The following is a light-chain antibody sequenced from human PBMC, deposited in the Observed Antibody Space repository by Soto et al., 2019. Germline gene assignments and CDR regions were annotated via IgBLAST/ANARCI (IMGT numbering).Light chain of an antibody. CDR2: KAS. V-gene: IGKV1-5*03. Sequence: DVRMTQSPSSLSASVGDRVTITCRASQSVTTYLNWYQQKPGKAPKLLVSKASSLESGVPSRFSGSGSGTEFTLTISSLQPDDFATYYCQHYNSYSEAFGQGTKVDIK. CDR1: QSVTTY. CDR3: QHYNSYSEA. J-gene: IGKJ1*01.